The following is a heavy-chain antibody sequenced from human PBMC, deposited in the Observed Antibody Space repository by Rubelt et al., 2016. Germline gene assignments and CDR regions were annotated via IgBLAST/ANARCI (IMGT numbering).Heavy chain of an antibody. J-gene: IGHJ4*02. Sequence: QVQLVQSGAEVKKPGSSVKVSCKASGGTFSSYAISWVRQAPGQGLEWMGRIIPILGIANYVQKFQGRVRITVDKSTSTAYMELSSLKSDDTAVYYCAQEYTSSSWSLDYWGQGTLVTVSS. CDR1: GGTFSSYA. CDR3: AQEYTSSSWSLDY. V-gene: IGHV1-69*04. D-gene: IGHD6-6*01. CDR2: IIPILGIA.